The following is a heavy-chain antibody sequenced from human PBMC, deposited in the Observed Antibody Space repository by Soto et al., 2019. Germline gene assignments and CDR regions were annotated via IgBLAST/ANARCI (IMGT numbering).Heavy chain of an antibody. CDR2: ISGGGGST. V-gene: IGHV3-23*01. Sequence: EVQLLESGGGLVQPGGSLRLSCAASGFTFSTCAMNWVRQAPGKGLEWVSSISGGGGSTYYGDSVKGRFTISRDNSKNTLYLQINSLRADDTAVYYCAKQAVVVAATPWFYPWGQGTLVTVSS. CDR1: GFTFSTCA. J-gene: IGHJ5*02. D-gene: IGHD2-15*01. CDR3: AKQAVVVAATPWFYP.